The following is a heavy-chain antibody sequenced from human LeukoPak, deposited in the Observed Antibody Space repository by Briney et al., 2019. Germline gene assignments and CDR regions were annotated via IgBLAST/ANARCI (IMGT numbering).Heavy chain of an antibody. V-gene: IGHV3-49*03. D-gene: IGHD6-19*01. CDR2: ISGGTT. CDR3: SRGSGWLSVY. Sequence: GGSLRLSCTASGFTFGDYLMSWFRQAPGKGLEWIGYISGGTTEYAASVKGRFTISRDDSTSIAYLQMNSLTTEDTAVYYCSRGSGWLSVYWGQGTLVTVSS. CDR1: GFTFGDYL. J-gene: IGHJ4*02.